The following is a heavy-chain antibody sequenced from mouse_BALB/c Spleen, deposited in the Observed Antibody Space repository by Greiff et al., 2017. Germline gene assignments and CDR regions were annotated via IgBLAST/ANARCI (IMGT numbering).Heavy chain of an antibody. J-gene: IGHJ3*01. CDR1: GYTFTSYW. Sequence: VQLQQSGTVLARPGASVKMSCKASGYTFTSYWMHWVKQRPGQGLEWIGYINPSTGYTEYNQKFKDKATLTADKSSSTAYMQLSSLTSEDSAVYYCARDDPAWFAYWGQGTLVTVSA. CDR3: ARDDPAWFAY. V-gene: IGHV1-4*01. CDR2: INPSTGYT.